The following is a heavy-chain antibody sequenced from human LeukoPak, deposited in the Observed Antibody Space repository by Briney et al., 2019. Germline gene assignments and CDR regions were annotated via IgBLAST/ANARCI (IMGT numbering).Heavy chain of an antibody. V-gene: IGHV3-30*02. CDR3: AKDGGSSWSYFDY. CDR1: GFTFSSYG. Sequence: GGSLRLSCAASGFTFSSYGMHWVRQAPGKGLEWVAFIRYDGSNKYYADSVKGRFTISRDNSKNTLYLQMNSLRAEDTAVYYCAKDGGSSWSYFDYWGQGTLVTVSS. J-gene: IGHJ4*02. D-gene: IGHD6-13*01. CDR2: IRYDGSNK.